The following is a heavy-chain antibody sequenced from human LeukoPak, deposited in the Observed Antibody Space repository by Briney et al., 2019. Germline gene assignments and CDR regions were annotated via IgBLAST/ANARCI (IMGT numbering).Heavy chain of an antibody. D-gene: IGHD2-15*01. Sequence: GGSLRLSCTASGFTFGDYAMSWFRQAPGKGLEWVGFIRSKAYGGTTEYAASVKGRFTISRDDSKSIAYLQMNSLKTEDTAVYYCTRYRHGGYCSGGSCLFDYWGQGTLVTVSS. V-gene: IGHV3-49*03. J-gene: IGHJ4*01. CDR3: TRYRHGGYCSGGSCLFDY. CDR2: IRSKAYGGTT. CDR1: GFTFGDYA.